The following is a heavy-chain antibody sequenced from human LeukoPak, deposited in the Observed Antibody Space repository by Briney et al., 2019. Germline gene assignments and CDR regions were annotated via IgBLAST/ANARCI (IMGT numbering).Heavy chain of an antibody. CDR1: EFSPTNFW. Sequence: GGSLRLSCVASEFSPTNFWMTWVRRAPGRGLEWVANIKHDGTEKFYVDSVKGRFTISRDNAKNSLYLQMNSLRAEDTAVYYCATFVGIVSDTYTVPGGLLVWGKGTTVTVSS. CDR2: IKHDGTEK. CDR3: ATFVGIVSDTYTVPGGLLV. V-gene: IGHV3-7*01. J-gene: IGHJ6*04. D-gene: IGHD2-2*03.